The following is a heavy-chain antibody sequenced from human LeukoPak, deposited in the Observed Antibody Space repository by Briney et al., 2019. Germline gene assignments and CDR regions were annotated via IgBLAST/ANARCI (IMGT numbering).Heavy chain of an antibody. V-gene: IGHV4-59*01. CDR1: GGSISSYY. D-gene: IGHD3-10*01. J-gene: IGHJ6*04. CDR2: IYYSGST. Sequence: PSETLSLTCTVSGGSISSYYWSWIRQPPGKGLEWIGYIYYSGSTNYNPSLKSRVTISVDTSKSQFSLKLSSVTAADTAVYYCARGTFGSGSYYTFYYYYGMDVWGKGTTVTVSS. CDR3: ARGTFGSGSYYTFYYYYGMDV.